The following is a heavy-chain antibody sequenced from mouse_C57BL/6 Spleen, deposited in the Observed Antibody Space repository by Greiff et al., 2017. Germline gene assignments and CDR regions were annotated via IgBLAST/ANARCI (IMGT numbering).Heavy chain of an antibody. CDR2: IRNKANGYTT. Sequence: EVKLMESGGGLVQPGGSLSLSCAASGFTFTDYYMSWVRQPPGKALEWLGFIRNKANGYTTEYSASVKGRFTISRDNSQSILYLQMNALRAEDSATYYCARCYGSPPYFDVWGTGTTVTVSS. V-gene: IGHV7-3*01. CDR1: GFTFTDYY. D-gene: IGHD2-2*01. J-gene: IGHJ1*03. CDR3: ARCYGSPPYFDV.